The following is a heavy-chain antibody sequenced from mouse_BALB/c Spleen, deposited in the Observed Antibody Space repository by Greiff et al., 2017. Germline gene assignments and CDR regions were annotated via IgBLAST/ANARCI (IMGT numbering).Heavy chain of an antibody. V-gene: IGHV14-3*02. J-gene: IGHJ3*01. CDR2: IDPANGNT. Sequence: EVKLQESGAELVKPGASVKLSCTASGFNIKDTYMHWVKQRPEQGLEWIGRIDPANGNTKYDPKFQGKATITADTSSNTAYLQLSSLTSEDTAVYYCARNPWFAYWGQGTLVTVSA. CDR1: GFNIKDTY. CDR3: ARNPWFAY.